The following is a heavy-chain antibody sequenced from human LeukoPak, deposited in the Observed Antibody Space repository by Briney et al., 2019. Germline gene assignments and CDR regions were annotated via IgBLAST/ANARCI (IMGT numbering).Heavy chain of an antibody. CDR1: GGSISSGSYY. CDR3: ARDQGGDYSNPGEMFDP. CDR2: IYTSGST. Sequence: SQTLSLTCTVSGGSISSGSYYWSWIRQPAGKGLEWIGRIYTSGSTNYNPSLKSRVTISVDTSKNQFSLKLSSVTAADTAVYYCARDQGGDYSNPGEMFDPWGQGTLVTVSS. V-gene: IGHV4-61*02. J-gene: IGHJ5*02. D-gene: IGHD4-11*01.